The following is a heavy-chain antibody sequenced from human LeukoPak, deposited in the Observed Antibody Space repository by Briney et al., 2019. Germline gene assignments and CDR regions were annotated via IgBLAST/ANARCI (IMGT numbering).Heavy chain of an antibody. CDR1: GFTFSLYH. J-gene: IGHJ4*02. Sequence: AGSLTLSCAAYGFTFSLYHMHWVGQAQGKGLEWISLIYSGGRTYYADSVKGRITISSENSNNTLYLQMNSLRAEDTAVYYSWRGPSGYHDTGGQGTLVTVSS. V-gene: IGHV3-66*01. CDR3: WRGPSGYHDT. D-gene: IGHD5-12*01. CDR2: IYSGGRT.